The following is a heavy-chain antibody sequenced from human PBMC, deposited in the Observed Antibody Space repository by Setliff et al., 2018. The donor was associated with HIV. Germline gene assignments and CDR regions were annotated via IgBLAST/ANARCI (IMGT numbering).Heavy chain of an antibody. J-gene: IGHJ4*02. CDR1: GFPFSSYS. D-gene: IGHD2-8*02. CDR3: ARDYWAGAIDC. Sequence: GGSLRLSCAASGFPFSSYSMNWFRQPPGKGLEWVAYISGSSGSIYNTDSVKGRFTVSRDNAKDSLYLQMNSLRAEDTAVYYCARDYWAGAIDCWGQGTLVTVSS. CDR2: ISGSSGSI. V-gene: IGHV3-48*01.